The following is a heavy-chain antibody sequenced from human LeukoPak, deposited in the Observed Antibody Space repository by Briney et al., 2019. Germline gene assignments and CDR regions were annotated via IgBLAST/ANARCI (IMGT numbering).Heavy chain of an antibody. CDR2: IYWDDDK. CDR1: GFSLSSSGGG. J-gene: IGHJ4*02. V-gene: IGHV2-5*02. Sequence: SGPTLLNPTQTLTLTCTFSGFSLSSSGGGVGCIRHPPGKALESLALIYWDDDKRYSPSLKTRLTITKDNSKIRVVLTMTNMGPVDTGTYYCAHSRHTGRVENWGQGTLVSVSS. CDR3: AHSRHTGRVEN.